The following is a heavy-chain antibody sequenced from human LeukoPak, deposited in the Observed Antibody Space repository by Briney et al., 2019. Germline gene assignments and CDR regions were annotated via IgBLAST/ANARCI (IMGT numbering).Heavy chain of an antibody. V-gene: IGHV3-21*01. J-gene: IGHJ6*02. CDR3: ARDYSSGGGYYGMDV. CDR1: GFTFSSYS. Sequence: GGSLRLSCAASGFTFSSYSMNWVRQAPGKGLEWVSSISSSSSYIYYADSVKGRFTISRDNAKNSLYLQMNSLRAEDTAVYYCARDYSSGGGYYGMDVWGQGTTVTVSS. D-gene: IGHD6-19*01. CDR2: ISSSSSYI.